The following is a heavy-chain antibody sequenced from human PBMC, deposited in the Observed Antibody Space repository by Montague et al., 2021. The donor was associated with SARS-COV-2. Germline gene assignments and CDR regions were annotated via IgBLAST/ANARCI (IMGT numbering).Heavy chain of an antibody. J-gene: IGHJ2*01. CDR2: IYWSDDK. Sequence: PALVKPTQTLTLTCTFSGFLLKTSGEGVGWIRQSPGKAPEWLALIYWSDDKNYSPSLKSGLTISKDTSKNQVVLSMTNMGPVDTATYYCAHPRAYCSDTTFYRNWNFDLWGRGTLVTVSS. V-gene: IGHV2-5*01. D-gene: IGHD2-2*01. CDR1: GFLLKTSGEG. CDR3: AHPRAYCSDTTFYRNWNFDL.